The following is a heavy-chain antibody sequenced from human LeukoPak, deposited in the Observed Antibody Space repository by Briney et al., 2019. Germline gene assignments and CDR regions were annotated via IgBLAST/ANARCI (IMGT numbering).Heavy chain of an antibody. Sequence: GGALRLSCAASGFTYSNHWMHWVRQVPGEGLVWVSRIHRDGTTTNYADSVKGRFTISRDNARDTLFLQMNNLRVEDTAFYYCARARPDGSSYFDYWGQGILVTVSS. CDR1: GFTYSNHW. J-gene: IGHJ4*02. V-gene: IGHV3-74*01. CDR3: ARARPDGSSYFDY. CDR2: IHRDGTTT.